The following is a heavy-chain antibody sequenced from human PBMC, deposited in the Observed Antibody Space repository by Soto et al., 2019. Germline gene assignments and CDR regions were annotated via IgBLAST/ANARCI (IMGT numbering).Heavy chain of an antibody. CDR3: ASPREGQWLVFDH. CDR1: GFTFSDFG. D-gene: IGHD6-19*01. CDR2: ISKDGLDR. Sequence: GGSLRLSCVVSGFTFSDFGMHWVRQSPGEGLAWVASISKDGLDRYYSESVKGRFTISRDDSKNTVFLQMNSLKVEDTAAYFCASPREGQWLVFDHWGQRALVTVSS. J-gene: IGHJ4*02. V-gene: IGHV3-30*19.